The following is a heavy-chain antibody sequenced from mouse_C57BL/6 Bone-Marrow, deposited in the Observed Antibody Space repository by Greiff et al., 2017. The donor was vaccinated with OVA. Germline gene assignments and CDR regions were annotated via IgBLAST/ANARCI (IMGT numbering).Heavy chain of an antibody. J-gene: IGHJ1*03. V-gene: IGHV2-2*01. D-gene: IGHD2-10*02. CDR2: IWSGGST. CDR3: ASSSMVWYFDV. Sequence: VMLVESGPGLVQPSQSLSITCTVSGFSLTSYGVHWVRQSPGKGLEWLGVIWSGGSTDYNAAFISRLSISKDNSKSQVFFKMNSLQADDTAIYYCASSSMVWYFDVWGTGTTVTVSS. CDR1: GFSLTSYG.